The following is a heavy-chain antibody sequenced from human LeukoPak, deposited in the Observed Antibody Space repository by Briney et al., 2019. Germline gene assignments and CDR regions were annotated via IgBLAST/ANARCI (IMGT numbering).Heavy chain of an antibody. V-gene: IGHV3-64*01. CDR3: ARGPYYYDSSGYYVIGDY. Sequence: PGGSLRLSCAASGFTFSSYAMHWVRQDPGKGPEYVSAISSNGGSTYYANSVKGRFTISRDNSKNTLYLQMGSLRAEDMAVYYCARGPYYYDSSGYYVIGDYWGQGTLVTVSS. CDR1: GFTFSSYA. J-gene: IGHJ4*02. D-gene: IGHD3-22*01. CDR2: ISSNGGST.